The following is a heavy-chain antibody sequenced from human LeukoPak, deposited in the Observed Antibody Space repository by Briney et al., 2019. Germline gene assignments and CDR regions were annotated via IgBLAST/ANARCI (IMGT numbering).Heavy chain of an antibody. Sequence: GGSLRLSCAASGFTFSNSWMSWVRQAPGKGLEWVANMNQDGSAKGYVDSVKGRFTISRDNARNSLYLQMSSLRPEDTAVYYCATYTHWVAGDVWGQGATVTVSS. CDR1: GFTFSNSW. J-gene: IGHJ6*02. CDR3: ATYTHWVAGDV. D-gene: IGHD3-16*01. V-gene: IGHV3-7*01. CDR2: MNQDGSAK.